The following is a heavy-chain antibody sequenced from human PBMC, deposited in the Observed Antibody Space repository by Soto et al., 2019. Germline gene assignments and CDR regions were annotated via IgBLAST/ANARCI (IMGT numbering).Heavy chain of an antibody. CDR1: GGSFSGYY. D-gene: IGHD3-9*01. V-gene: IGHV4-34*01. J-gene: IGHJ4*02. CDR3: ARGVKDYDILTGSGGYFDY. CDR2: INHSGST. Sequence: SETLSLTCAVYGGSFSGYYWSWIRQPPGKGLEWIGEINHSGSTNYNPSLKSRVTISVDTSKNQFSLKLSSVTAADTAVYYCARGVKDYDILTGSGGYFDYWGQGTLVTVSS.